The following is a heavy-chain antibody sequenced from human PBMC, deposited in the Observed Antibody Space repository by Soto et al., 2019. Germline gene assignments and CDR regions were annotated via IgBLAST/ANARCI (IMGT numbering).Heavy chain of an antibody. J-gene: IGHJ5*02. V-gene: IGHV4-59*01. D-gene: IGHD2-21*02. CDR3: ARAKGAYCGGDCLGRFDP. CDR1: GGSISSYY. CDR2: IYYGGST. Sequence: SETLSLTCTVSGGSISSYYWSWIRQPPGKGLEWIGYIYYGGSTNYNPSLKSRVTISVDTSKNQFSLKLSSVTAADTAVYYCARAKGAYCGGDCLGRFDPWGQGTLVTVSS.